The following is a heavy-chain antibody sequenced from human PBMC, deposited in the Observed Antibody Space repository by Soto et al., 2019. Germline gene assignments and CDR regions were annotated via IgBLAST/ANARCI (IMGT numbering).Heavy chain of an antibody. Sequence: GESLKISCKGSGYSFTIYWISWVRQMPGKGLEWMGRIDPSDSYTNYSPSFQGHVTISADKSISTAYLQWSSLKASDTAMYYCASHXERGSGRYLDYYYGMDVWGQGTTVTVSS. J-gene: IGHJ6*02. V-gene: IGHV5-10-1*01. CDR2: IDPSDSYT. CDR1: GYSFTIYW. D-gene: IGHD6-19*01. CDR3: ASHXERGSGRYLDYYYGMDV.